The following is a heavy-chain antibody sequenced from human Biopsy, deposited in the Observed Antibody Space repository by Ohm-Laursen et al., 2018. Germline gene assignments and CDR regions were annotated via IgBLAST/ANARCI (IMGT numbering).Heavy chain of an antibody. CDR3: ARGMRSSGWPYFDS. Sequence: SDTLSLTCTVSGDSVSSGSFYWTWIRQPPGQGLEYIGYIYDRGSTANYNPSLESRVTMSVDMPKNQFSLKLSSVTAADTATYYCARGMRSSGWPYFDSWGQGTLVTVSS. D-gene: IGHD6-19*01. CDR2: IYDRGSTA. V-gene: IGHV4-61*01. CDR1: GDSVSSGSFY. J-gene: IGHJ4*02.